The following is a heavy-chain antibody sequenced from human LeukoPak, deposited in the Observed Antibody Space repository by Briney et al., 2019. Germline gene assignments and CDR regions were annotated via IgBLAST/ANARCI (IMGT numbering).Heavy chain of an antibody. CDR1: GFTFSSYS. CDR2: ISSSSSTI. V-gene: IGHV3-48*01. D-gene: IGHD4-17*01. Sequence: GGSLRLSCAVSGFTFSSYSMNWARQAPGKGLEWVSYISSSSSTIYYADSVKGRFTISRDNAKNSLYLQMNSLRAEDTAVYYCARVYGDYFHYWGQGTLVTVSS. CDR3: ARVYGDYFHY. J-gene: IGHJ4*02.